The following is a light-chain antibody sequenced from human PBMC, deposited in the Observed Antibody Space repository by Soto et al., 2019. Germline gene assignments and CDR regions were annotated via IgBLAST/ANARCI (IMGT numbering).Light chain of an antibody. V-gene: IGLV2-14*01. CDR3: SPYTNINTRACV. CDR2: EVT. Sequence: QSALTQPASVSGSPGQSITISCTGTSGDIGSYNRVSWYQQHPGKAPKLIIYEVTDRPSGVSNRFSGSKSGNTASLTISGLQAEDEAEYSCSPYTNINTRACVFGTGTKVTVL. J-gene: IGLJ1*01. CDR1: SGDIGSYNR.